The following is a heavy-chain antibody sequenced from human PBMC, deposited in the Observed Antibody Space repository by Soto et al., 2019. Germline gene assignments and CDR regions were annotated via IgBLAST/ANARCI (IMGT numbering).Heavy chain of an antibody. Sequence: QVQLVQSGAEVKKPGASVKVSSKASGYTFTSYGISWVRQAPGQGLEWMGWISAYNGNTNYAQKLQGRVTMTTDTSSSTAYMELRSLRSDDTAVYYCARVTSGYDFWSYYYYMDVWGKGTTVTVSS. J-gene: IGHJ6*03. CDR1: GYTFTSYG. CDR2: ISAYNGNT. V-gene: IGHV1-18*01. CDR3: ARVTSGYDFWSYYYYMDV. D-gene: IGHD5-12*01.